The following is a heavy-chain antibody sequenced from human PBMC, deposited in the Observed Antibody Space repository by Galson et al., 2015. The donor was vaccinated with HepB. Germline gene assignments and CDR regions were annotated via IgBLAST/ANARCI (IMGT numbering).Heavy chain of an antibody. V-gene: IGHV3-21*01. CDR3: ARDPLPSGYDENGMDV. Sequence: SLRLSCAASGFTFSSYSMNWVRQAPGKGLEWVSSISSSSDYIFYTDSVKGRFTISRDNAKNSLYLQMNSLRAEDTAVYYCARDPLPSGYDENGMDVWGQGTTVTVSS. D-gene: IGHD5-12*01. CDR1: GFTFSSYS. J-gene: IGHJ6*02. CDR2: ISSSSDYI.